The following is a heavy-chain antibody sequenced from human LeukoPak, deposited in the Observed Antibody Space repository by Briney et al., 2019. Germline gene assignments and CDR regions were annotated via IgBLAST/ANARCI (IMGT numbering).Heavy chain of an antibody. CDR1: GGTFSSYA. CDR2: IIPIFGTA. D-gene: IGHD4-17*01. V-gene: IGHV1-69*05. J-gene: IGHJ4*02. CDR3: ARDRTGTTVTNYFDY. Sequence: SVKVSCKASGGTFSSYAISWVRQAPGQGLEWMGGIIPIFGTANYAQKFQGRVAITTDESTSTAYMELSSLRSEDTAVYYCARDRTGTTVTNYFDYWGQGTLVTVSS.